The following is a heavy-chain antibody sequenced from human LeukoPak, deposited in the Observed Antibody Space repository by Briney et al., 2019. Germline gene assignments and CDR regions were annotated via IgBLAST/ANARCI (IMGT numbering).Heavy chain of an antibody. CDR3: ARGEREYEWLSYKNFDY. Sequence: SETLSLTCAVYGGSFSGYYWSWIRQPPGKGLEWIGEINHSGSTNYNPSPKSRVTISVDTSKNQFSLKLSSVTAADTAVYYCARGEREYEWLSYKNFDYWGQGTLVTVSS. CDR2: INHSGST. D-gene: IGHD2-8*01. CDR1: GGSFSGYY. J-gene: IGHJ4*02. V-gene: IGHV4-34*01.